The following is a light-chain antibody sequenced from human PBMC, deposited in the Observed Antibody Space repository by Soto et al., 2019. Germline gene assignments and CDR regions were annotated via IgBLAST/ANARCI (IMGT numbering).Light chain of an antibody. Sequence: EIVMTQSPATLSVSPGERATLSCRVSQSVSSNLAWYQQKPGQAPRLLIYGASTRATGIPARFSGSGSGTEFTLTISSLQSEDFAVYHCQQYNNWPPLTFGGGTKVEIK. V-gene: IGKV3-15*01. CDR3: QQYNNWPPLT. J-gene: IGKJ4*01. CDR2: GAS. CDR1: QSVSSN.